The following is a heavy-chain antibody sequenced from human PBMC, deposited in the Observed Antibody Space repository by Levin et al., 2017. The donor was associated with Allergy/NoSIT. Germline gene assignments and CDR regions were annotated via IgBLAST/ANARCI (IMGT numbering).Heavy chain of an antibody. D-gene: IGHD4-11*01. J-gene: IGHJ4*02. CDR2: VSYDGSKK. V-gene: IGHV3-30*03. Sequence: LSLTCAASGFTFSRYGMHWVRQAPGKGLEWVALVSYDGSKKYYADSVKGRFTISRDNSKNTLYLQTDSLTTEDTAVFYCARDPRYNSDYYLNFFDSWGQGTLVTVSS. CDR1: GFTFSRYG. CDR3: ARDPRYNSDYYLNFFDS.